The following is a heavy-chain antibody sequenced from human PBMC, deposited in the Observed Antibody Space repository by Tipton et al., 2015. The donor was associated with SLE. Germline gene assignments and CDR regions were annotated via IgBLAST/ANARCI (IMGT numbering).Heavy chain of an antibody. CDR1: GGSFSGYY. J-gene: IGHJ5*02. D-gene: IGHD3-10*01. Sequence: TLSLTCAVYGGSFSGYYWCWIRQPPGKGLEWIGEINHSGSTNYNPSLKSRVTISVDTSKNQFSLKLSSVTAADTAVYYCARGHYYYGSGSYLNWFDPWGQGTLVSVSS. CDR3: ARGHYYYGSGSYLNWFDP. V-gene: IGHV4-34*01. CDR2: INHSGST.